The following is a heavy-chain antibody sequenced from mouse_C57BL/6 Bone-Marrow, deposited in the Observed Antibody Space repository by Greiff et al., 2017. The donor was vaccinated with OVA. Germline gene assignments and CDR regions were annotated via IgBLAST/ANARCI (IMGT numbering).Heavy chain of an antibody. D-gene: IGHD2-2*01. CDR2: IWRGGST. CDR1: GFSLTSYG. J-gene: IGHJ4*01. CDR3: AKTPYGYGYAMDY. V-gene: IGHV2-5*01. Sequence: VKVVESGPGLVQPSQSLSITCTVSGFSLTSYGVHWVRQSPGKGLEWLGVIWRGGSTDYNAAFMSRLSITKDNSKSQVFFKMNSLQADDTAIYYCAKTPYGYGYAMDYWGQGTSVTVSS.